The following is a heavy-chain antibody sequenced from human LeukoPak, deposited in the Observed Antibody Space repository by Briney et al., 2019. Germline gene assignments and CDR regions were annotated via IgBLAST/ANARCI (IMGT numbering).Heavy chain of an antibody. CDR3: ARDSEPAAAPSYMDV. CDR2: INPNSGGT. J-gene: IGHJ6*03. CDR1: GYTFTGYY. D-gene: IGHD2-2*01. Sequence: ASVKVSCKASGYTFTGYYMHWVRQAPGQGLEWMGWINPNSGGTNYAQKFQGRVTMTRDTSISTAYMELSRLRSDDTAVYYCARDSEPAAAPSYMDVWGKGTTVTVSS. V-gene: IGHV1-2*02.